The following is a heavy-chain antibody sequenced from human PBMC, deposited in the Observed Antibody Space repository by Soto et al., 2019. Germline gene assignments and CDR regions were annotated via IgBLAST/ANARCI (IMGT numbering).Heavy chain of an antibody. CDR3: AKRSSDYYDSSGYEDFFDY. J-gene: IGHJ4*02. V-gene: IGHV3-23*01. CDR2: LGGSGGST. CDR1: GFTVSNYA. Sequence: PGGSLRLSCAASGFTVSNYAMTWVRQAPGKGLEWVSNLGGSGGSTYYADSVKGRFTVSGDNSKNTLYLQMNSLRAEDTAIYYCAKRSSDYYDSSGYEDFFDYWGQGTLVTVSS. D-gene: IGHD3-22*01.